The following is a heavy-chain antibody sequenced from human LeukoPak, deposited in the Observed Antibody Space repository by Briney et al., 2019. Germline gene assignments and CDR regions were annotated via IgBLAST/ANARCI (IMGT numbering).Heavy chain of an antibody. V-gene: IGHV1-18*01. CDR3: ARAIPYYDFWSGPSRIWFDP. Sequence: ASVKVSCKASGYTFTSYGISWVRQAPGPGLEWMGWINAYNGNTNYAQKLQGRVTMTTDTSTSTAYMELRSLRSDDTAVYYCARAIPYYDFWSGPSRIWFDPWGQGTLVTVSS. CDR2: INAYNGNT. CDR1: GYTFTSYG. J-gene: IGHJ5*02. D-gene: IGHD3-3*01.